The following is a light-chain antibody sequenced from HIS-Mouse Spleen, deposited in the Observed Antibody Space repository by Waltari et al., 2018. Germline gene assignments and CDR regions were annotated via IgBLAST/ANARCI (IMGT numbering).Light chain of an antibody. CDR1: RGHSSYA. CDR2: LNSDGSH. V-gene: IGLV4-69*01. J-gene: IGLJ3*02. CDR3: QTWGTGIWV. Sequence: QLVLTQSPSASASLGASVKLTCTRSRGHSSYAIAWHQQQPEKGPRYLMKLNSDGSHSKGDGIPDRFSGSSSGAERYLTISSLQSEDEADYYCQTWGTGIWVFGGGTKLTVL.